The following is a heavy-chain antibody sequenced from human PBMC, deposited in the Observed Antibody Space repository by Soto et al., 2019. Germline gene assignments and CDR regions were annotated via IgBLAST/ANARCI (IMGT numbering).Heavy chain of an antibody. Sequence: PSETLSLTCTVSGGSISSYYWSWIRQPPGKGLEWIGYIYYSGSTNYNPSLKSRVTISVDTSKNQFSLKLSSVTAADTVVYYGARAGDFWSGYDDAFDICCQRTMGTLSS. CDR3: ARAGDFWSGYDDAFDI. CDR1: GGSISSYY. D-gene: IGHD3-3*01. J-gene: IGHJ3*02. CDR2: IYYSGST. V-gene: IGHV4-59*01.